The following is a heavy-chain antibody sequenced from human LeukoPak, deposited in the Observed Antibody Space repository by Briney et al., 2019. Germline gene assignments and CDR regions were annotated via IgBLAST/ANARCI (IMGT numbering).Heavy chain of an antibody. D-gene: IGHD6-13*01. CDR1: GFTFSSYG. J-gene: IGHJ3*02. V-gene: IGHV3-30*18. CDR2: ISYDGSNK. Sequence: GGSLRLSCAASGFTFSSYGMHWVRQAPGKGLEWVAVISYDGSNKYYADSVKGRFTISRDNSKNTLYLQMNSLRAEDTAVYYCAKDRSSSWYVPDAFDIWGQGTMVTVSS. CDR3: AKDRSSSWYVPDAFDI.